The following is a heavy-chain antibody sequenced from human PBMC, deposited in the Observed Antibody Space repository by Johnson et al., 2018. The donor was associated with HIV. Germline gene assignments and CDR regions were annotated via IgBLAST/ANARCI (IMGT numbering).Heavy chain of an antibody. CDR3: TTEDPRGYGYLFSFGDAFDI. CDR1: GFTFSSYA. CDR2: ISYDGSNK. D-gene: IGHD5-18*01. V-gene: IGHV3-30-3*01. J-gene: IGHJ3*02. Sequence: QVQLVESGGGVVQPGRSLRLSCAASGFTFSSYAMHWVRQAPGKGLEWVAVISYDGSNKYYADSVKGRFTISRDNSKNTLYLQMNSLKTEDTAVYYCTTEDPRGYGYLFSFGDAFDIWGQGTMVTVSS.